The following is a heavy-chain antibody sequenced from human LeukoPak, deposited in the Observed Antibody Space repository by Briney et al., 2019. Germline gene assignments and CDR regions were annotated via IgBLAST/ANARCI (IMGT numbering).Heavy chain of an antibody. CDR2: ITSTVTYI. CDR1: GFAFSTYS. D-gene: IGHD6-13*01. CDR3: ARVAGGKFHLDY. J-gene: IGHJ4*02. Sequence: GWSLRLSCAASGFAFSTYSMNWVRQAPGKGLEWISSITSTVTYIYYADSVKGRFTISRDNTKNSLYLQMNSLRAEDTAVYFCARVAGGKFHLDYWGQGTQVTVSS. V-gene: IGHV3-21*01.